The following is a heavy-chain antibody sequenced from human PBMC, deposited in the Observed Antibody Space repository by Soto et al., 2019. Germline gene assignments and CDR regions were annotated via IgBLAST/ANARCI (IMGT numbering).Heavy chain of an antibody. Sequence: PSETLSLTCTVPGGSISSYYWSWIRQPPGKGLEWIGYIYYSGSTNYNPSLKSRVTISVDTSKNQFSLKLSSVTAADTAVYYCARSYSSGWYIPKFDYWGQGTLVTVSS. CDR1: GGSISSYY. V-gene: IGHV4-59*01. J-gene: IGHJ4*02. D-gene: IGHD6-19*01. CDR3: ARSYSSGWYIPKFDY. CDR2: IYYSGST.